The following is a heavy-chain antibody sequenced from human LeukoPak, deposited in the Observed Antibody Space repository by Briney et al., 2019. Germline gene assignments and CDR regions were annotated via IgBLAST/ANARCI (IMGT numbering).Heavy chain of an antibody. CDR2: IYHSGST. Sequence: SETLSLTCAVSGYSISSGYYRGWIRQPPGKGLEWIGSIYHSGSTYYNPSLESRVTISVDTSKNQFSLKLSSVTAADTAVYYCARVLWFGAYNFDYWGQGTLVTVSS. CDR1: GYSISSGYY. CDR3: ARVLWFGAYNFDY. D-gene: IGHD3-10*01. V-gene: IGHV4-38-2*01. J-gene: IGHJ4*02.